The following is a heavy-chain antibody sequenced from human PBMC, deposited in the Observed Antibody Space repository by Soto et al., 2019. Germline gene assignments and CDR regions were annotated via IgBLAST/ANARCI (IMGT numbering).Heavy chain of an antibody. V-gene: IGHV1-69*06. CDR3: SRVSEGQWLFDY. D-gene: IGHD6-19*01. CDR1: VGTFSSYA. J-gene: IGHJ4*02. CDR2: IIPIFGTA. Sequence: QVQLVQSGAEVKKPGSSVKVSCKASVGTFSSYAISWVRQAPGQGLEWMGGIIPIFGTANYAQKFQGRVTITADKSTITAYMELRSLRSEDTAVYYCSRVSEGQWLFDYWVQGTLVTVSS.